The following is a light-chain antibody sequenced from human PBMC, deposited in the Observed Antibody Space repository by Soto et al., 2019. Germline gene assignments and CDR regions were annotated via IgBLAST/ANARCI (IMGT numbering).Light chain of an antibody. J-gene: IGKJ4*01. CDR3: QQRSSWPRLT. V-gene: IGKV3-11*01. Sequence: EIVLTQSPATLSLSPGERATLSCRASQSVSRYLAWYQQTPGQAPRLLIYDASNRATGIPARFSGSGSGTAFTLTISSLEPEDFAVYYCQQRSSWPRLTFGGGTKVQI. CDR1: QSVSRY. CDR2: DAS.